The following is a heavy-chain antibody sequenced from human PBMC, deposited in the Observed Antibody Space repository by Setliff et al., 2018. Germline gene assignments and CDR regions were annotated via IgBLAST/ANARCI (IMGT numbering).Heavy chain of an antibody. V-gene: IGHV4-34*01. CDR1: GDPFTDYY. D-gene: IGHD2-21*01. J-gene: IGHJ6*03. CDR2: VNHRGDT. CDR3: ARGITYYYHMDL. Sequence: SETLSLTCAVYGDPFTDYYWSWLRQPPGKGLEWIEEVNHRGDTNYSPSLRGRATVSIDKSKNHFSLRMTSVTAADTAVYFCARGITYYYHMDLWGTGTTVTVSS.